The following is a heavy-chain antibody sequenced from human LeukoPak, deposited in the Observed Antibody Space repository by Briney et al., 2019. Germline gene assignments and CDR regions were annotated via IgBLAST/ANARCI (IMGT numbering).Heavy chain of an antibody. D-gene: IGHD3-22*01. Sequence: SETLSLTCTVSGGSISSYYWSWVRQPPGKGLEWIGYIYDSGSTNYNPSLKSRVTISVDTSKNQFSLKLSSVTAADTAVYYCARDAVGGYYDSSGYYDAFDIWGQGTMVTVSS. CDR2: IYDSGST. V-gene: IGHV4-59*12. CDR1: GGSISSYY. J-gene: IGHJ3*02. CDR3: ARDAVGGYYDSSGYYDAFDI.